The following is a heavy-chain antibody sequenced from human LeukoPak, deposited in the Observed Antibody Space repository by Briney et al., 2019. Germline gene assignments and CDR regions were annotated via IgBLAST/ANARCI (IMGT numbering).Heavy chain of an antibody. CDR2: INAGNGNT. CDR1: GYTFTSYA. D-gene: IGHD6-13*01. J-gene: IGHJ4*02. V-gene: IGHV1-3*01. CDR3: ARETIYSSSWYGIDY. Sequence: GASVKVSCKASGYTFTSYAMHWVRQAPGQRLEWMGWINAGNGNTKYSQKFQGRVTITRDTSASTAYMELSSLRPEDTAVYYCARETIYSSSWYGIDYWGQGTLVTVSS.